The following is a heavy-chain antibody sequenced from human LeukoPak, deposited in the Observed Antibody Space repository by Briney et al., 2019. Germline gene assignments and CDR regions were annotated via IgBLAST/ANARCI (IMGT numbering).Heavy chain of an antibody. D-gene: IGHD3-22*01. Sequence: PSETLSLTCTVSGGSISSYYWSWIRQPPGKGLEWIGYIFYSGSTNYNPSLKSRVTISVDTSKNQFSLKLSSVTAADTALYYCARGNSYYDSSGYFPWESFQHWGQGTLVTVSS. J-gene: IGHJ1*01. V-gene: IGHV4-59*01. CDR1: GGSISSYY. CDR3: ARGNSYYDSSGYFPWESFQH. CDR2: IFYSGST.